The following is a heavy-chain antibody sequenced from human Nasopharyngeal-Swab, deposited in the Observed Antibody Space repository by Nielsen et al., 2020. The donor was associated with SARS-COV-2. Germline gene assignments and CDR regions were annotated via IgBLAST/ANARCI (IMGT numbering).Heavy chain of an antibody. Sequence: WVRQAPGQGLEWMGWISAYNGNTNYAQKLQGRVTMTTDTSTSTAYMELSSLRSEDMVVYSCVRDQRSSWYFDYWGQGTLVTVSS. J-gene: IGHJ4*02. D-gene: IGHD6-13*01. V-gene: IGHV1-18*03. CDR3: VRDQRSSWYFDY. CDR2: ISAYNGNT.